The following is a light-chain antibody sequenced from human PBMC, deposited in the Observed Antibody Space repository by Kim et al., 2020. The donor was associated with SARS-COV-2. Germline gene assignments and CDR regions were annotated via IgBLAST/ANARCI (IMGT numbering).Light chain of an antibody. Sequence: VALPCNRSSGRIASNFEQGDPQRPGRAPPNVIYGDHQRPSGVPDRFSGSIDSSSNSASLTISGLKTEDEADYYCQSYDSSNHWVFGGGTQLTVL. CDR2: GDH. J-gene: IGLJ3*02. V-gene: IGLV6-57*03. CDR1: SGRIASNF. CDR3: QSYDSSNHWV.